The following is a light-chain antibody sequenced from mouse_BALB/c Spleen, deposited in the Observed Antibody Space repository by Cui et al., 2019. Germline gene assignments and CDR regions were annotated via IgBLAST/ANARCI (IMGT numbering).Light chain of an antibody. Sequence: IVMTQSQKFMSTSVGDRVSITCKASQNVRTAVAWYQQKPGQSPKALIYLASNRHTGVPDRFTGSGSGTDFTLTISNVQSEDLADYFCLQHWNYPYTFGGGTKLEIK. CDR3: LQHWNYPYT. J-gene: IGKJ2*01. CDR2: LAS. V-gene: IGKV6-14*01. CDR1: QNVRTA.